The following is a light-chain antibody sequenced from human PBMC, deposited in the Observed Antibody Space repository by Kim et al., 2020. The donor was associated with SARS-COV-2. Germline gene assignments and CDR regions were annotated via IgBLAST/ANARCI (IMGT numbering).Light chain of an antibody. Sequence: NFMLTQPHSVSESPGKTVTISCTRSSGSIASNYVQWYQQRPGSAPTTVIYEDNQRPSGVPDRFSGSIDRSSNSASLTISELKTEDEADYYCQSYDSSNWVFGGGTQLTVL. CDR2: EDN. V-gene: IGLV6-57*04. CDR3: QSYDSSNWV. CDR1: SGSIASNY. J-gene: IGLJ3*02.